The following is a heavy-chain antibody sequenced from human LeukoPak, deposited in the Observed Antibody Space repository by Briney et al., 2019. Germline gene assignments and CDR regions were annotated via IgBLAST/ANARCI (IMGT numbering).Heavy chain of an antibody. D-gene: IGHD4-23*01. Sequence: TSETLSLTCTVSGGSVSSYYWSWIRQPPGKGLEWIGYIYYSGSTNYNPSLKSRVTISVDRSKNQFSLKLSSVTAADTAVYYCARGGGGNYPNFDYWGQGTLVTVSS. CDR3: ARGGGGNYPNFDY. CDR1: GGSVSSYY. J-gene: IGHJ4*02. CDR2: IYYSGST. V-gene: IGHV4-59*02.